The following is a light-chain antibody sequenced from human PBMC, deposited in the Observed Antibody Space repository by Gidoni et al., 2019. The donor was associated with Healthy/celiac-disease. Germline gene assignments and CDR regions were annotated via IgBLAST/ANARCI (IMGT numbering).Light chain of an antibody. CDR3: MQALQTPYT. J-gene: IGKJ2*01. CDR2: LGS. Sequence: DIVMAQFPLSLPVTPGEPGSISCRSSKSLLHSNGYNYLDWYLQKPGQSPQLLIYLGSNRASGVPDRFSGSGSGTDFTLKISRVEAEDVGVYYCMQALQTPYTFGQGTKLEIK. CDR1: KSLLHSNGYNY. V-gene: IGKV2-28*01.